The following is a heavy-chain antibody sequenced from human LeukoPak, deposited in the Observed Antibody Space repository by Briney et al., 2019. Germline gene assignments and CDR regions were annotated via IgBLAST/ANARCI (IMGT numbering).Heavy chain of an antibody. Sequence: PGGSLRLSCAASGFSISAYWMSWVRQAPGKGLEWVANINQDGSDKYSVDSMKGRFTISRDNAKNSLYLEMNSLRADDTAVYYCARDLVVVGSSFSYGMDVWGQGTTVTVSS. D-gene: IGHD2-15*01. V-gene: IGHV3-7*01. J-gene: IGHJ6*02. CDR1: GFSISAYW. CDR3: ARDLVVVGSSFSYGMDV. CDR2: INQDGSDK.